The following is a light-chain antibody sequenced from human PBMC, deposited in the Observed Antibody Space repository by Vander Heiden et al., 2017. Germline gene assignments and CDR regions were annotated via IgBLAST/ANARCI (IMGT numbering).Light chain of an antibody. J-gene: IGLJ1*01. V-gene: IGLV2-14*01. Sequence: QSALTQPASVSGSPGQSITISCTGTSSDVGDYNYVSWYQQHPGKAPKLMIHEVSNRPSGVSNRLSGSKSGNTASLTISGLQAEDEADYYCSSYTSSNYVFGTGTKVTVL. CDR2: EVS. CDR1: SSDVGDYNY. CDR3: SSYTSSNYV.